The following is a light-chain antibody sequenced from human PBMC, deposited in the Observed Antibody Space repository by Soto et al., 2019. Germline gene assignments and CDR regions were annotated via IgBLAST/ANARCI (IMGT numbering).Light chain of an antibody. CDR3: SSHAGTNNPFV. V-gene: IGLV2-8*01. CDR1: SSYVGAYNF. J-gene: IGLJ1*01. CDR2: DVS. Sequence: QSALTQPPSASGSPGQSVTISCTETSSYVGAYNFVSWYQQHPGKAPKLMIYDVSQRPSWVPDRFSASKSGNTASLTVSGLQAEDEADYYCSSHAGTNNPFVFGTGTKLTVL.